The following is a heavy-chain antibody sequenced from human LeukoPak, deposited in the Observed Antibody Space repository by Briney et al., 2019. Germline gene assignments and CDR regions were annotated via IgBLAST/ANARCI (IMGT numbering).Heavy chain of an antibody. Sequence: GGSLRLSCAASGFTFSSYGMHWVRQAPGKGLEWVAVIWYDGSNKYYADSVKGRFTISRDNSKNTLYLQMNSLRAEDTAIYYCAKDPYVGGGYHFDSWGQGSLVTVSS. D-gene: IGHD3-22*01. CDR1: GFTFSSYG. J-gene: IGHJ4*02. CDR3: AKDPYVGGGYHFDS. CDR2: IWYDGSNK. V-gene: IGHV3-33*06.